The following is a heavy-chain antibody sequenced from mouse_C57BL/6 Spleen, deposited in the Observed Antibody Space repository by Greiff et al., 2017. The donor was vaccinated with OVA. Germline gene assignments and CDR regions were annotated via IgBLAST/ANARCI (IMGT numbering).Heavy chain of an antibody. CDR1: GYTFTSYW. Sequence: VKLMESGAELAKPGASVKLSCKASGYTFTSYWMHWVKQRPGQGLEWIGYINPSSGYTKYNQKFKDKATLTADKSSSTAYMQLSSLTYEDSAVYYCARMVTTTGYAMDYWGQGTSVTVSS. D-gene: IGHD2-2*01. CDR2: INPSSGYT. V-gene: IGHV1-7*01. CDR3: ARMVTTTGYAMDY. J-gene: IGHJ4*01.